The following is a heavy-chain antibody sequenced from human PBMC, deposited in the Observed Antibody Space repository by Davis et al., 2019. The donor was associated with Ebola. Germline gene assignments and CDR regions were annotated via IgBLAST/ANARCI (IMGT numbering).Heavy chain of an antibody. Sequence: PSETLSLTCAVYGGSFSGYYWSWIRQPPGKGLEWIGEINHSGSTNYNPSLKSRVTISVDKSKNQFSLKLSSVTAADTAVYYCARGVGEYQLLPPFDYWGQGTLVTVSS. CDR3: ARGVGEYQLLPPFDY. V-gene: IGHV4-34*01. CDR1: GGSFSGYY. CDR2: INHSGST. J-gene: IGHJ4*02. D-gene: IGHD2-2*01.